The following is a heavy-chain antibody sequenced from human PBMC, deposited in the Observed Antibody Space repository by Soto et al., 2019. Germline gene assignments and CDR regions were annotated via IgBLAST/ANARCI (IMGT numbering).Heavy chain of an antibody. J-gene: IGHJ4*02. D-gene: IGHD1-1*01. Sequence: PGGSLRLSCAASGFTFSSYSMNWVRQAPGKGLEWVSYISSSSSTIYHADSVKGRFTISRDNAKNSLYLQMNSLRAEDTAVYYCARGYHFDYWGQGTLVTVSS. V-gene: IGHV3-48*01. CDR3: ARGYHFDY. CDR2: ISSSSSTI. CDR1: GFTFSSYS.